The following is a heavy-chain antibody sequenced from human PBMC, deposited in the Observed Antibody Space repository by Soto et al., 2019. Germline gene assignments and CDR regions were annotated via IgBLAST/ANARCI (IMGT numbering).Heavy chain of an antibody. Sequence: QVQLVQSGAEVKKPGASVKVSCKPSGYTFTNYFIQWLRQAPGQGLEWMGWINPNDGGTNCAQKFQGRVAVTSDTSIITAYMELSSLASDDTAVYYCARDPWDDGEVTLDYWGQGTLVTVSS. CDR3: ARDPWDDGEVTLDY. J-gene: IGHJ4*02. CDR2: INPNDGGT. V-gene: IGHV1-2*02. CDR1: GYTFTNYF. D-gene: IGHD1-1*01.